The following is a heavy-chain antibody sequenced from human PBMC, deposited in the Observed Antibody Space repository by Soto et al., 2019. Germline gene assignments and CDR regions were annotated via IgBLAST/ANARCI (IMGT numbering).Heavy chain of an antibody. CDR2: IIPIFGTA. CDR1: GGTFSSYA. V-gene: IGHV1-69*13. CDR3: AAHSGSSWYGRRLSFANVYSPFDY. Sequence: ASVKVSCKASGGTFSSYAISWVRQAPGQGLEWMGGIIPIFGTANYAQKFQGRVTITADESTSTPSMELSSLRSEDPAVYYCAAHSGSSWYGRRLSFANVYSPFDYWGQGTLVTVSS. J-gene: IGHJ4*02. D-gene: IGHD6-13*01.